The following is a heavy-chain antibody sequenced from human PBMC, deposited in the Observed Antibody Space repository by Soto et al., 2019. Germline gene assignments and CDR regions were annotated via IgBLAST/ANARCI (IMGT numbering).Heavy chain of an antibody. V-gene: IGHV1-69*01. CDR3: ARARVEGSKAGTKVLVFDY. D-gene: IGHD1-1*01. Sequence: QVQLVQSGAEVKKPGSSVKVSCKASGGTFSSYAISWVRQAPGQGLAWMGGIIPIFGTANYAQKFQGRVTITADESTSTAYMELSSLRSEDTAVYYCARARVEGSKAGTKVLVFDYWGQGTLVTVSS. CDR1: GGTFSSYA. CDR2: IIPIFGTA. J-gene: IGHJ4*02.